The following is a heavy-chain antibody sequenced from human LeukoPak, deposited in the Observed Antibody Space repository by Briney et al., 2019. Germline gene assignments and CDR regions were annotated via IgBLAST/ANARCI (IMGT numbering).Heavy chain of an antibody. J-gene: IGHJ4*02. D-gene: IGHD3-22*01. Sequence: ALVKVSCKASGYTFTSYYMHWVRQAPGQGLEWMEIINPSGGSTSYAQKFQGRVTMTRDTSTSTVYMELSSLRSEDTAVYYCARGRSSGYYYSDWGQGTLVTVSS. CDR3: ARGRSSGYYYSD. CDR1: GYTFTSYY. V-gene: IGHV1-46*01. CDR2: INPSGGST.